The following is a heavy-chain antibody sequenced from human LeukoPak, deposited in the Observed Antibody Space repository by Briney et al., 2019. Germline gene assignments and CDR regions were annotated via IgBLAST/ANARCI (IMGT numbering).Heavy chain of an antibody. V-gene: IGHV4-39*07. CDR3: ARHIRGLAAGTPYDY. CDR2: IYYGGST. CDR1: GGSTSSSSHY. D-gene: IGHD6-13*01. J-gene: IGHJ4*02. Sequence: SETLSLTCTVSGGSTSSSSHYWGWIRQPPGKGLEWIGSIYYGGSTYYNPSLKSRVTISVDTSKNQFSLKLSSVTAADTAVYYCARHIRGLAAGTPYDYWGQGTLVTVSS.